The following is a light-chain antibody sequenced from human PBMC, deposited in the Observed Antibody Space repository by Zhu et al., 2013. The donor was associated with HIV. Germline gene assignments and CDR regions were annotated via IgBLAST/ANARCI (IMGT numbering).Light chain of an antibody. CDR3: AQALETPHS. CDR1: QAISND. CDR2: AAS. Sequence: DIQMTQSPSSVSASVGDRVTITCRASQAISNDLAWFQQKPGKAPKSLIYAASTLQSGVPSHFSGSGSGTDFTLKISRVEAEDVGVYYCAQALETPHSFGPGTYLEIK. V-gene: IGKV1-16*02. J-gene: IGKJ2*03.